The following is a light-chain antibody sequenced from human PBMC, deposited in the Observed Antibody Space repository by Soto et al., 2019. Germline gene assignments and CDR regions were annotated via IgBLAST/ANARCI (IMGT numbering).Light chain of an antibody. V-gene: IGKV1-27*01. J-gene: IGKJ4*01. Sequence: DSQLTPSPSSLSASVGDRVTITCRASQAISSYLAWYQQKPGKVPELLIYATSTLQSGAPSRFSGSGSGTDFTLTISSLQAEDVATYYCQKYNQAPTFGGGTKVEIK. CDR1: QAISSY. CDR3: QKYNQAPT. CDR2: ATS.